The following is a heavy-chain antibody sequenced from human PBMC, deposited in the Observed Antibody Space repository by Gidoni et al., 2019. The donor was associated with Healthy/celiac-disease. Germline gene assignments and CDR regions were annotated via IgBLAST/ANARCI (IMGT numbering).Heavy chain of an antibody. D-gene: IGHD3-22*01. CDR3: ARDPYDSSGYFEN. Sequence: EVQLVESGGGLVKPGGSLRLSCAASGFPFSSHSMNWVRQAPGKGLEWVSSISSSSSYIYYADSVKGRFTISRDNAKNSLYLQMNSLRAEDTAVYYCARDPYDSSGYFENWGQGTLVTVSS. J-gene: IGHJ4*02. CDR2: ISSSSSYI. V-gene: IGHV3-21*01. CDR1: GFPFSSHS.